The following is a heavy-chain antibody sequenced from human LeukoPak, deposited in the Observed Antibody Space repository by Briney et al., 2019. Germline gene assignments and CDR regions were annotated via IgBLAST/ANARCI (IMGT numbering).Heavy chain of an antibody. J-gene: IGHJ4*02. CDR2: IYYSGSS. V-gene: IGHV4-39*01. Sequence: PSETLSLTCTVSGGSITSSSYYWVWIRQPPGKGLEWIGSIYYSGSSYYSPSLKSRVTISVDTSKNQFSLKLRCVTAADTAVYYCARSWMYSSGYYFDYWGQGTLVTVSS. CDR3: ARSWMYSSGYYFDY. D-gene: IGHD3-22*01. CDR1: GGSITSSSYY.